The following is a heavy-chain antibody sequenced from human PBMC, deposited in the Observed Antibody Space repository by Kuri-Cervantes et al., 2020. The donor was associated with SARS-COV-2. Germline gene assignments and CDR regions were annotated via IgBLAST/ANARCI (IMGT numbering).Heavy chain of an antibody. CDR2: IYHSGST. CDR1: GGSISSGGYS. CDR3: ARNRYGSGSFPPDY. D-gene: IGHD3-10*01. Sequence: SETLSLTCAVSGGSISSGGYSWSWLREPPGKGLEWIGYIYHSGSTYYNPSLKSRVTISVDRSKNQFSLKLSSVTAADTAVYYCARNRYGSGSFPPDYWGQGTLVTVSS. V-gene: IGHV4-30-2*01. J-gene: IGHJ4*02.